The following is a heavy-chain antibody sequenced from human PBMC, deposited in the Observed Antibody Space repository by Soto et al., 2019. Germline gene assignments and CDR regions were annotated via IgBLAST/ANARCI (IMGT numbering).Heavy chain of an antibody. CDR2: ISYDGSNK. CDR3: ARGLRSSSLGYFDY. D-gene: IGHD6-6*01. CDR1: GFTFSSYA. Sequence: QVQLVESGGGVVKPGRSLRLSGAASGFTFSSYAMHWVRQAPGKGLEWVAVISYDGSNKYYADSVKGRFTISRDNSKNTLYLQMNSLRAEDTAVYYCARGLRSSSLGYFDYWGQGTLVTVSS. J-gene: IGHJ4*02. V-gene: IGHV3-30-3*01.